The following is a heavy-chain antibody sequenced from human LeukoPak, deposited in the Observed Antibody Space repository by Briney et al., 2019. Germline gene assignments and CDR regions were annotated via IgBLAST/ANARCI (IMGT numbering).Heavy chain of an antibody. D-gene: IGHD3-22*01. CDR1: GFQFSTYS. CDR2: IASSGTT. J-gene: IGHJ4*02. V-gene: IGHV3-48*01. Sequence: GGSLRLSCEVSGFQFSTYSMDWVRQAPGKGLEWISFIASSGTTHYADSVKGRFTISRDNAKNSVYLQMNSLSVEDTAAYYCVRDPYKDSNNYPGYWGQGTLVTVSS. CDR3: VRDPYKDSNNYPGY.